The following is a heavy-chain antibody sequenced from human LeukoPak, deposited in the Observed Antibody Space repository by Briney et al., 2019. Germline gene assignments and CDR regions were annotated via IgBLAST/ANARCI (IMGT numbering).Heavy chain of an antibody. J-gene: IGHJ3*02. CDR1: GYTFTSYD. D-gene: IGHD6-13*01. Sequence: GASVKVSCKASGYTFTSYDINLVRQATGQGLEWMGWMNPNSGNTGYAQKFQGRVTITRNTSISTAYMELSSLRSEDTAVYYCASGIAAAWGAFDIWGQGTMVTVSS. CDR3: ASGIAAAWGAFDI. V-gene: IGHV1-8*03. CDR2: MNPNSGNT.